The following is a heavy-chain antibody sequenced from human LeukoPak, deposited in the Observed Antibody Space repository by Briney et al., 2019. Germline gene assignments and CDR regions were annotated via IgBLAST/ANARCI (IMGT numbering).Heavy chain of an antibody. CDR1: GYTFTSYG. CDR2: INPNSGAT. V-gene: IGHV1-2*02. J-gene: IGHJ4*02. Sequence: GASVKVSCKASGYTFTSYGISWVRQAPGQGLEWMGWINPNSGATNNAQKFKGRVTVSRDTSISTAYMELSKVRSDDTAVYYCARSGTTTIPNFDYWGQGTLVTVSS. CDR3: ARSGTTTIPNFDY. D-gene: IGHD1/OR15-1a*01.